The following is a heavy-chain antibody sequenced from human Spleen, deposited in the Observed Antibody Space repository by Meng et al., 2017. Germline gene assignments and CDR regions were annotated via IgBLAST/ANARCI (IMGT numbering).Heavy chain of an antibody. D-gene: IGHD3-22*01. CDR1: GFTFSSYE. CDR2: ISSSGSTI. CDR3: ARVGGVLTYYYDSSGYIRYDAFDI. Sequence: GESLKISCAASGFTFSSYEMNWVRQAPGKGLEWVSYISSSGSTIYYADSVKGRFTISRDNAKNSLYLQMNSLRAEDTAVFYCARVGGVLTYYYDSSGYIRYDAFDIWGQGTMVTVSS. V-gene: IGHV3-48*03. J-gene: IGHJ3*02.